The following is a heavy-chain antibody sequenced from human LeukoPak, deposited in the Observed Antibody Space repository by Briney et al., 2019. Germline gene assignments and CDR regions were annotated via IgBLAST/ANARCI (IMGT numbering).Heavy chain of an antibody. Sequence: ASVKVSCKASGYTMTCYYMHWVRPAPGQGLEWMGWINPNSGGTNYAQKFQGRVTMTRDTSISTAYMELSRLRSDDTAVYYCARGRSGWAGHWFDPWGQGTLVTVSS. J-gene: IGHJ5*02. V-gene: IGHV1-2*02. CDR2: INPNSGGT. CDR3: ARGRSGWAGHWFDP. CDR1: GYTMTCYY. D-gene: IGHD6-19*01.